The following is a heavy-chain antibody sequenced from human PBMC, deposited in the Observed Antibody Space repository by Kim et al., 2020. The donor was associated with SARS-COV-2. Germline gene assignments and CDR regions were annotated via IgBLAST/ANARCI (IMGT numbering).Heavy chain of an antibody. CDR1: GGTFSSYA. CDR3: ASATTRLRFLEWLYY. D-gene: IGHD3-3*01. CDR2: IIPIFGTA. J-gene: IGHJ4*02. V-gene: IGHV1-69*13. Sequence: SVKVSCKASGGTFSSYAISWVRQAPGQGLEWMGGIIPIFGTANYAQKFQGRVTITADESTSTAYMELSSLRSEDTAVYYCASATTRLRFLEWLYYWGQGTLVTVSS.